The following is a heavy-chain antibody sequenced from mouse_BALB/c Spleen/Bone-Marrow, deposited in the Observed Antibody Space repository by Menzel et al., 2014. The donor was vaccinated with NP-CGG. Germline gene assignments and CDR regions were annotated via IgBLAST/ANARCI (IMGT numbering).Heavy chain of an antibody. D-gene: IGHD1-1*01. J-gene: IGHJ2*01. V-gene: IGHV3-1*02. CDR2: IHFSGYT. CDR1: GYSIXSGHG. CDR3: TRETTVVADFDY. Sequence: EVKLMESGPDLVKPSQSLSLTCTVTGYSIXSGHGCHWIRQFPGNRLQWMGYIHFSGYTDYNPSLKSRISITRDTSKNQFFLQLNSVTTEDTGTYYCTRETTVVADFDYWGQGTTLAVSS.